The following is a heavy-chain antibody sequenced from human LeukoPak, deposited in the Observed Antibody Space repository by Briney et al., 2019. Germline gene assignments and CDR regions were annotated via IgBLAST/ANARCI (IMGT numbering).Heavy chain of an antibody. CDR1: GFTFSDYY. CDR3: ARSNMPTLERGYSYAFDI. CDR2: ISSSGSTI. D-gene: IGHD5-18*01. Sequence: GGSLRLSCAASGFTFSDYYMSWIRQAPGKGLEWVSYISSSGSTIYYADSVKGRFTISRDNAKNSLYLQMNSLRAEDTAVYYCARSNMPTLERGYSYAFDIWGQGTMVTVSS. J-gene: IGHJ3*02. V-gene: IGHV3-11*01.